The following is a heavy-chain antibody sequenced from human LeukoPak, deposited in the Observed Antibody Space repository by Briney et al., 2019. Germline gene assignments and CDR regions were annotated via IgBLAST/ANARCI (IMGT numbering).Heavy chain of an antibody. Sequence: PSETLSLTCTVSGGSISSRSYYWGWVRQHPGKGLEWIGYIYYSGSTYYNPSLKSRVTISVDTSKNQFSLKLSSVTAADTAVYYCARGLLGSGWYFDYWGQGTLVTVSS. CDR2: IYYSGST. J-gene: IGHJ4*02. D-gene: IGHD6-19*01. CDR3: ARGLLGSGWYFDY. V-gene: IGHV4-31*03. CDR1: GGSISSRSYY.